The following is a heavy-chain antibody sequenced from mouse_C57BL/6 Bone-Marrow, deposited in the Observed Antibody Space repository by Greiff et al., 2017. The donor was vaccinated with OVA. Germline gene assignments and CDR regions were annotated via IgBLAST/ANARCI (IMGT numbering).Heavy chain of an antibody. CDR3: ARLPFITTDWYFDV. Sequence: EVKLVESGGGLVQPGGSLKLSCAASGFTFSDYYMYWVRQTPEKRLEWVAYISTGGGSTYYPDTVKGRFTISRDNAKNTLYLHMSRLKSEDTAMYYCARLPFITTDWYFDVWGTGTTVTVSS. CDR1: GFTFSDYY. D-gene: IGHD1-1*01. V-gene: IGHV5-12*01. J-gene: IGHJ1*03. CDR2: ISTGGGST.